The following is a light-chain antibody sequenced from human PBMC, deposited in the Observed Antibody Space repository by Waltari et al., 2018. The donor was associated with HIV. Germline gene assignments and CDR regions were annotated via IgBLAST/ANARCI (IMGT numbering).Light chain of an antibody. V-gene: IGLV3-21*03. CDR3: QVWDSSNDHVV. CDR2: FNS. CDR1: NIGRMS. Sequence: SFVLTQPPSVSVAPGTTATISCGGWNIGRMSLSRYKQLPGQAPVLVVRFNSDRPSGIPDRFSGSNSGHTATLTITSVEAGDEADYYCQVWDSSNDHVVFGGGTELTVL. J-gene: IGLJ3*02.